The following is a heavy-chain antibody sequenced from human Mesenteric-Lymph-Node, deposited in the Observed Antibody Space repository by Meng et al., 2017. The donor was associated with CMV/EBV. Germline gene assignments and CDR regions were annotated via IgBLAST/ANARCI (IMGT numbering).Heavy chain of an antibody. V-gene: IGHV3-53*01. CDR2: IYRGGST. CDR1: GFTVSSNY. J-gene: IGHJ6*02. Sequence: GGSLRLSCAASGFTVSSNYISWVRQAPGQGLEWVSVIYRGGSTYYADTVRDRFTISRDKSKNTLYLQMNSLRAEATAVYYCARASPGYYYYYGMDVWGQGTTVTVSS. CDR3: ARASPGYYYYYGMDV.